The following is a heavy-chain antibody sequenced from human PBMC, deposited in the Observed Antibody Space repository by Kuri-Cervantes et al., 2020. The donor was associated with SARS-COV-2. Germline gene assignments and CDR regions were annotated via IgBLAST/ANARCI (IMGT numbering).Heavy chain of an antibody. V-gene: IGHV1-18*01. J-gene: IGHJ3*02. CDR1: GYTFTSYC. Sequence: ASVKVSCKASGYTFTSYCISWVRQAPGQGLEWMGWISAYNGNTNYAQKLQGRVTMTTDTSTSTDYMELRSLRSDDTAVYYCARPRVLVVVPAALGGAFDIWGQGTMVTVSS. D-gene: IGHD2-2*01. CDR2: ISAYNGNT. CDR3: ARPRVLVVVPAALGGAFDI.